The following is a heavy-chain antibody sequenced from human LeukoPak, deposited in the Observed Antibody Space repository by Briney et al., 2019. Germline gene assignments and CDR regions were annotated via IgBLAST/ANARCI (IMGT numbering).Heavy chain of an antibody. CDR2: IYSSGAT. Sequence: PGGPVRLSCAASGFSVIAKVRSWVRQPPAKGLEWVSLIYSSGATYHVVPLQGRFTISRVTSKNMVYLHMNSLRPENTALYYCARDLRTDQVFDLWGRGTMVTVSS. D-gene: IGHD1-14*01. J-gene: IGHJ3*01. V-gene: IGHV3-66*01. CDR3: ARDLRTDQVFDL. CDR1: GFSVIAKV.